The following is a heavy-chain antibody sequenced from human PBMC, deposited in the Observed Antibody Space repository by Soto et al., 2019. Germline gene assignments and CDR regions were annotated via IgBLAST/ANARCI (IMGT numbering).Heavy chain of an antibody. CDR2: IYDSGIT. V-gene: IGHV4-59*01. J-gene: IGHJ4*02. CDR3: AGGYLQLFDY. D-gene: IGHD1-1*01. CDR1: NGSISHYY. Sequence: QVQLQESGPGLVRPSEALSLTCTVSNGSISHYYWSWIRQSPGKGLEWIAYIYDSGITNYNPSLKSRVTISVDTSKNQCSLKLSSVTAADTATYYCAGGYLQLFDYWGQGILVTVSS.